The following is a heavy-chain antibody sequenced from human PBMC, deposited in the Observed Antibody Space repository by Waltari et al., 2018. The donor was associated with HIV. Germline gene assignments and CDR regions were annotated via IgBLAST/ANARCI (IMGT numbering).Heavy chain of an antibody. CDR3: AKGTKHDSSGYYYSHAFDI. Sequence: EVQLLESGGGLVQPGGSLRLSCAASGFTFSSYAMSWVRQAPGKGLEWVSAISGSGGSTYYADSVKGRFTISRDNSKNTLYLQMNSLRAEDTAVYYCAKGTKHDSSGYYYSHAFDIWGQGTMVTVSS. CDR2: ISGSGGST. J-gene: IGHJ3*02. CDR1: GFTFSSYA. V-gene: IGHV3-23*01. D-gene: IGHD3-22*01.